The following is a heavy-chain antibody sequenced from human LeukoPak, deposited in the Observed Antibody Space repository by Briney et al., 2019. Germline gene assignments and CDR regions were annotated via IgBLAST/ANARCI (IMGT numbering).Heavy chain of an antibody. CDR2: ISWNSGSI. V-gene: IGHV3-9*01. CDR1: GFTFDDYA. J-gene: IGHJ4*02. D-gene: IGHD3-9*01. CDR3: ASGYLDWLG. Sequence: GRSLRLSCAASGFTFDDYAMHWVRQAPGKGLEWVSGISWNSGSIGYADSVKGRFTISRDNARDSLYLQMSSLRAEDTAVYYCASGYLDWLGWGQGTLVTVSS.